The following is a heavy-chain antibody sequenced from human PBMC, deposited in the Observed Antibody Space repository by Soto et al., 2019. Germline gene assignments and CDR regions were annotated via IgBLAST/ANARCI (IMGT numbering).Heavy chain of an antibody. CDR1: GFTFSSYG. V-gene: IGHV3-30*18. D-gene: IGHD5-18*01. CDR3: AKGSLDTAREWFDP. J-gene: IGHJ5*02. Sequence: QVQLVESGGGVVQPGRSLRLSCAASGFTFSSYGMHWVRQAPGKGLEWVAVISYDGSNKYYADSVKGRFTISRDNSKNTLYLQMNSLRAEDTAVYYCAKGSLDTAREWFDPWGQGTLVTVSS. CDR2: ISYDGSNK.